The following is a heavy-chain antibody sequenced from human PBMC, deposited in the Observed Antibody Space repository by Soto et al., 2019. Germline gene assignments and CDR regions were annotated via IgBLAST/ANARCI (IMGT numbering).Heavy chain of an antibody. CDR1: GFSLSTSGVG. CDR2: IYWDDNK. V-gene: IGHV2-5*02. J-gene: IGHJ5*02. D-gene: IGHD6-13*01. CDR3: AHGTYPGIAAAGYNWFDP. Sequence: SGPTLVNPTQTLTLTCTFSGFSLSTSGVGVGWIRQPPGKALEWLALIYWDDNKRYSPSLKSRLTITKDTSKNQVVLTMTNMDPVDTATYYCAHGTYPGIAAAGYNWFDPWGQGTLVTVSS.